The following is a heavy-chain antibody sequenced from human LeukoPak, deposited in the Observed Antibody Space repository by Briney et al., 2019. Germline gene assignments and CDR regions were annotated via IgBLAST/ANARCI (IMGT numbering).Heavy chain of an antibody. CDR3: AKAEQWLVYV. Sequence: GGSLRLSCAASGFTFSGYAMSWVRQAPGKGLEWVPAISGSGGSTYYADSVKGRFTISRDNSKNTLYLQMNSLRAEDTAVYYCAKAEQWLVYVWGQGTMVTVSS. CDR2: ISGSGGST. CDR1: GFTFSGYA. J-gene: IGHJ3*01. V-gene: IGHV3-23*01. D-gene: IGHD6-19*01.